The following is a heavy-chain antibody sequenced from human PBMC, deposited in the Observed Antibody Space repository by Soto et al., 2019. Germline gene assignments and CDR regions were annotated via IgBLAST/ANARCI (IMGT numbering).Heavy chain of an antibody. CDR2: MSPNTGNT. CDR3: ARGSARNYVNP. Sequence: ASVKVSCKASGYIFTTFDINWVRQASGQGLEWMGWMSPNTGNTVYAQKFQGRVTMTRNTSISTAYMELSSLRSEDTAVYYCARGSARNYVNPWGQGTLVTVSS. V-gene: IGHV1-8*01. J-gene: IGHJ5*02. CDR1: GYIFTTFD. D-gene: IGHD1-7*01.